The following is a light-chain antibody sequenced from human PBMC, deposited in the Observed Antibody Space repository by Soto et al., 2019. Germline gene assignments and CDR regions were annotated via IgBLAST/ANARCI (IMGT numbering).Light chain of an antibody. J-gene: IGLJ1*01. V-gene: IGLV2-8*01. CDR2: EVT. CDR3: CSFAGTNSFV. Sequence: QPALTQPPSASGSPGQSVTISCTGTSSDVGGYNYVSWYQQRPGKAPKLIIYEVTKRPSGVPDRVFGSKSGNTASLTVSGLQADDEADYYCCSFAGTNSFVFGTGTKVTVL. CDR1: SSDVGGYNY.